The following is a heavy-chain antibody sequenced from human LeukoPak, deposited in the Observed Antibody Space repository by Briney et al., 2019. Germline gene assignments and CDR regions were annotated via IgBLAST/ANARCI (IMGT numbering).Heavy chain of an antibody. D-gene: IGHD5-18*01. Sequence: GRSLRLSCAASGFTFSAYAMHWVRQAPGKGLEWVAVISYDGSNKKYADSVKGRFTISRDSSKNTLYLEMNILRAEDTAVYYCARVGRGYSYVALDYWGQGTLVTVSS. CDR1: GFTFSAYA. V-gene: IGHV3-30-3*01. CDR3: ARVGRGYSYVALDY. CDR2: ISYDGSNK. J-gene: IGHJ4*02.